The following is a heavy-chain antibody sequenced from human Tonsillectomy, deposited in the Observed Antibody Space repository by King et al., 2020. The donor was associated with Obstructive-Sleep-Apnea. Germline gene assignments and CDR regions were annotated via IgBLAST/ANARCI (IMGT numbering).Heavy chain of an antibody. CDR3: ARGARPLNWDFDL. J-gene: IGHJ2*01. V-gene: IGHV3-30*04. CDR2: TSYDGTNQ. CDR1: GFIFSNYV. Sequence: VQLVESGGGVVQPGRSLRLSCAASGFIFSNYVMHWVRQAPGKGLQWVAVTSYDGTNQHYTDSVKGRFSISRDNSNNTQYLQMNRLRPEDTAVYYCARGARPLNWDFDLWGRGTLVTVSS.